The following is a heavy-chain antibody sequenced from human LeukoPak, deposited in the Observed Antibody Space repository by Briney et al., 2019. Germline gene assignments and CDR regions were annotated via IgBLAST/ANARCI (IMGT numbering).Heavy chain of an antibody. J-gene: IGHJ5*02. D-gene: IGHD5-18*01. CDR1: GGSIFSGGYS. V-gene: IGHV4-30-2*01. CDR3: AKVQRGYNYGSGRFDP. Sequence: PSQTLSLTCAVSGGSIFSGGYSWSWIRQPPGKGLEWIGYIYLSGSAYYNPSLKSRVTISIDTSKNQSSLNLTSVTAADTAVYYCAKVQRGYNYGSGRFDPWGQGTLVTVSS. CDR2: IYLSGSA.